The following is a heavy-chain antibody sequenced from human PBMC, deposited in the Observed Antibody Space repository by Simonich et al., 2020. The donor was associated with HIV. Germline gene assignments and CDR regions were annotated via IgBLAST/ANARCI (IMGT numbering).Heavy chain of an antibody. D-gene: IGHD3-3*01. CDR1: GGSFSGYY. Sequence: QVQLQQWGAGLLKPSETLSLTCAVYGGSFSGYYWSWIRQPPGKGLEWIGEINHSGSTNYKSSLKSRATISVDKSKNQFSLKLSSVTAADTAIYYCARRDRELILYFDYWGQGNLVTVSS. V-gene: IGHV4-34*01. CDR3: ARRDRELILYFDY. CDR2: INHSGST. J-gene: IGHJ4*02.